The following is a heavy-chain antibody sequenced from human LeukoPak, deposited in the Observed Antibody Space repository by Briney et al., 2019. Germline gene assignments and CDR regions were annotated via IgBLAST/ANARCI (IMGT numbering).Heavy chain of an antibody. CDR2: IYTSGST. J-gene: IGHJ5*02. V-gene: IGHV4-61*02. D-gene: IGHD1/OR15-1a*01. Sequence: SQTLSLTCTVAGGSISSGSYYWSWIRQPTGKGLEWIGRIYTSGSTNYNPSLKSRVTISVDTSKNQFSLKLSSVTAADTAVYYCARVTGTPRPYNWFDPWGQGTLVTVSS. CDR1: GGSISSGSYY. CDR3: ARVTGTPRPYNWFDP.